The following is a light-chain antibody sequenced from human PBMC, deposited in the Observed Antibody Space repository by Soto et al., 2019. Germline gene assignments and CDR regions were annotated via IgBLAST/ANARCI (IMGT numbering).Light chain of an antibody. Sequence: QSALTQPASVSGSPGQSITISCTGTSSDVGGYNLVSWYQQHPGKAPKLMIYEVSKRPSGVSNRFSGSKSGNTASLTISGLQAEDEADYYCCSYAGSSTLFGTGTKATVL. V-gene: IGLV2-23*02. CDR3: CSYAGSSTL. CDR1: SSDVGGYNL. CDR2: EVS. J-gene: IGLJ1*01.